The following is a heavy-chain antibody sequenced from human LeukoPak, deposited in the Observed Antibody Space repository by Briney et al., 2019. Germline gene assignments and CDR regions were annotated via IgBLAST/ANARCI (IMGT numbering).Heavy chain of an antibody. CDR3: ARSKSSSSPNFDY. V-gene: IGHV3-30-3*01. D-gene: IGHD6-6*01. J-gene: IGHJ4*02. CDR1: GFTFSSYA. CDR2: ISYDGSNK. Sequence: GRSLRLSCAASGFTFSSYAMHWVRQAPGKGLEWVAIISYDGSNKYYADSVKGRLTISRDNSKSTLYLQMNSLRAEDTAVYYCARSKSSSSPNFDYWGQGTLVTVSS.